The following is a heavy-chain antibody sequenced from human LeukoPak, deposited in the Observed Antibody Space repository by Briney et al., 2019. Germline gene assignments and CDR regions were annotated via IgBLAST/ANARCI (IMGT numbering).Heavy chain of an antibody. CDR1: GFTFSSYA. CDR3: AKDPLAAAGWFDP. V-gene: IGHV3-23*01. J-gene: IGHJ5*02. Sequence: HAGGSLRPSCAASGFTFSSYAMSWVRQAPGKELEWVSAISGSGGSTYYADFVKGRFTISRDNSKNTLYLQMNSLRAEDTAVYYCAKDPLAAAGWFDPWGQGTLVTVSS. D-gene: IGHD6-13*01. CDR2: ISGSGGST.